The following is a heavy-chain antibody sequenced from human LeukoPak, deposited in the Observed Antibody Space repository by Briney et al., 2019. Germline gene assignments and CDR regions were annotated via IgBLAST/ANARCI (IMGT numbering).Heavy chain of an antibody. J-gene: IGHJ3*02. CDR1: GGTFSSYA. Sequence: SVKVSCKASGGTFSSYAISWVRQAPGQGLEWMGGIIPIFGTANYAQKFQGRVTITTDESTSTAYMELSSLRSEDTAVYFCARVSRVGTGGLDIWGQGTVVTVSS. CDR2: IIPIFGTA. CDR3: ARVSRVGTGGLDI. D-gene: IGHD2-8*02. V-gene: IGHV1-69*05.